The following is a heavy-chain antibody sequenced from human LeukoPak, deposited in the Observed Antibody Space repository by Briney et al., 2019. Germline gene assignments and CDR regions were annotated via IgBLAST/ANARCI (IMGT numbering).Heavy chain of an antibody. CDR3: AKDRRYYYDSSGYYYDY. J-gene: IGHJ4*02. V-gene: IGHV3-23*01. CDR2: ISGSGGST. D-gene: IGHD3-22*01. Sequence: GGSLRLSCAASGFTFSSYAMSWVRQAQGKGLEWVSDISGSGGSTYYADSVKGRFTISRDNSKNTLYLQMNSLRAEDTALYYCAKDRRYYYDSSGYYYDYWGQGTLVTVSS. CDR1: GFTFSSYA.